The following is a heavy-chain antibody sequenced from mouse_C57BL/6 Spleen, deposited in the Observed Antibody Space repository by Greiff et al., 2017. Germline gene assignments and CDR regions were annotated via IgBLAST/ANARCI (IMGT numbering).Heavy chain of an antibody. CDR2: IDPSDSYT. J-gene: IGHJ3*01. CDR3: ARGTAHTSFAY. Sequence: QVQLQQPGAELVMPGASVKLSCKASGYTFTSYWMHWVKQRPGQGLEWIGEIDPSDSYTNYNQKFKGKSTLTVDKSSSTAYMQLSSLTSEDSAVYYCARGTAHTSFAYWGQGTLVTVSA. V-gene: IGHV1-69*01. CDR1: GYTFTSYW. D-gene: IGHD3-2*02.